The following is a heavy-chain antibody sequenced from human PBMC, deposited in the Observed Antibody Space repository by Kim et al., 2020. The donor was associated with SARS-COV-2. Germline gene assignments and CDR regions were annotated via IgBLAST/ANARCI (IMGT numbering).Heavy chain of an antibody. CDR2: IRNKVKSYTT. V-gene: IGHV3-72*01. J-gene: IGHJ4*02. D-gene: IGHD3-10*01. Sequence: GGSLRLSCAASVFTFSDHYMDWVRQAPGKGLEWVGRIRNKVKSYTTEYAASVKGRFTFSRDDSKNSLYLQMNSLKTEDTAVYYCARGRYGSWMTDFDYWGPGTLVTVSS. CDR3: ARGRYGSWMTDFDY. CDR1: VFTFSDHY.